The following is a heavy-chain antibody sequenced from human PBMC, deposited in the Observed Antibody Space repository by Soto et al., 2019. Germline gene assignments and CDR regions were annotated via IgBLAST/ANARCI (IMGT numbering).Heavy chain of an antibody. CDR3: ARELFGYDDIWGRHGGY. D-gene: IGHD3-16*01. Sequence: GGSLRLSCAASGFTFSSYWMHWVRQAPGKGLVWVSRINSDGSTTSYADSVKGRFTISRDNAKNTLYLQMNSLRAEDTAVYYCARELFGYDDIWGRHGGYWGQGTLVTVSS. V-gene: IGHV3-74*01. CDR1: GFTFSSYW. CDR2: INSDGSTT. J-gene: IGHJ4*02.